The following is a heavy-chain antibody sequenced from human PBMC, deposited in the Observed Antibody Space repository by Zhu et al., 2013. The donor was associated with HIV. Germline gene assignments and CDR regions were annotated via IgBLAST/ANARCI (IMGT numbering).Heavy chain of an antibody. D-gene: IGHD2-2*01. V-gene: IGHV1-2*02. CDR1: GYHFPGYY. J-gene: IGHJ5*02. CDR2: INTNSGAT. Sequence: AQLVQSGAEVKKPGASVKVSCKASGYHFPGYYMHWVRQAPGRGLEWMGWINTNSGATNYAQTFQGRFTMTRDTSIATAYMEVSRLTSDDMAVYYCARGSSSSASLDPWGQGTLLTVSS. CDR3: ARGSSSSASLDP.